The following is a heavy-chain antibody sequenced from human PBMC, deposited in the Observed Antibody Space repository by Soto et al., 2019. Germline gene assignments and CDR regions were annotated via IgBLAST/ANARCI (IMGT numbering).Heavy chain of an antibody. CDR1: GFTFSNYG. D-gene: IGHD3-10*01. CDR3: ARDDEYSGNGMDV. Sequence: QVQLVESGGGVVQPGRSLRLSCAASGFTFSNYGMHWVRQAPGKGLEWVAVILNDGSNRYHADSVKDRFTISRDNSKNTLHLQMNSLRAEDTAVYYCARDDEYSGNGMDVWGQGTTVTVS. CDR2: ILNDGSNR. V-gene: IGHV3-33*01. J-gene: IGHJ6*02.